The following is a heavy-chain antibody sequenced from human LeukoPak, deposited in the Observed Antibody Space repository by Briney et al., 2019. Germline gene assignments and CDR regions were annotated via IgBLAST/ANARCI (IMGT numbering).Heavy chain of an antibody. V-gene: IGHV3-30*03. CDR1: GFIFNTYG. J-gene: IGHJ4*02. CDR2: ISDDGSYK. Sequence: GGSLRLSCAASGFIFNTYGIHWVRQAPGKGLEWVAVISDDGSYKYYADSVKDRFTISRQNFQATVDLQMNSLRPEDTAIYYCARDLALDDYFDSWGQGTLVTVSS. CDR3: ARDLALDDYFDS. D-gene: IGHD1-1*01.